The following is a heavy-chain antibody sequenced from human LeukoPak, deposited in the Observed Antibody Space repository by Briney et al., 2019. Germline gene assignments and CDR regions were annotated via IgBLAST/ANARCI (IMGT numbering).Heavy chain of an antibody. V-gene: IGHV4-39*07. CDR1: GGSISSSSYY. CDR2: IYYSGST. J-gene: IGHJ5*02. D-gene: IGHD6-6*01. CDR3: ARDEEAAHWFDP. Sequence: PSETLSLTCTVSGGSISSSSYYWGWIRQPPGKGLEWIGSIYYSGSTYYNPSLKSRVTISVDTSKNQFSLKLSSVTAADTAVYYCARDEEAAHWFDPWGQGTLVTVSS.